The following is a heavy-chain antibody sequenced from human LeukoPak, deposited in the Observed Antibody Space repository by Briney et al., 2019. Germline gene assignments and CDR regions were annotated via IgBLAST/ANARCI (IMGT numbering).Heavy chain of an antibody. CDR2: ISGSGGST. J-gene: IGHJ4*02. CDR3: AKDLGSGWLARTTYYFDY. D-gene: IGHD5-24*01. Sequence: GGSLRLSCAASGFTFSSYAMSWVRQAPGKGLEWVSAISGSGGSTCYADSVKGRFTISRDNSKNTLYLQMNSLRAEDTAVYYCAKDLGSGWLARTTYYFDYWGQGTLVTVSS. V-gene: IGHV3-23*01. CDR1: GFTFSSYA.